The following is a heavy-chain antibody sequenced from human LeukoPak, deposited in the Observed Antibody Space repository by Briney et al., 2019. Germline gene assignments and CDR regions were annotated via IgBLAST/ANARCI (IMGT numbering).Heavy chain of an antibody. CDR3: ARLSSSGWQFDY. D-gene: IGHD6-19*01. CDR2: IYYSGST. V-gene: IGHV4-39*01. CDR1: GGSISSSSYY. J-gene: IGHJ4*02. Sequence: SETLSLTCTVSGGSISSSSYYWGWIRQPPGKGLEWIGRIYYSGSTYYNPSLKSRVTISVDTSKNQFSLKLSSVTAADTAVYYCARLSSSGWQFDYWGQGTLVTVSS.